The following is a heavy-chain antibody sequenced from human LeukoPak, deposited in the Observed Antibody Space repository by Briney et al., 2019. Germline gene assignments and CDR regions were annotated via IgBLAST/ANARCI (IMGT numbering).Heavy chain of an antibody. J-gene: IGHJ5*02. Sequence: SETLSLTCTVSGDSVSSSYWNWIRQPPGKGLEWIGCIYYSGSANYNPSLKSRVTISVDTSKNQFSLKLSSVTAADTAVYYCARGVKAETWGQGTLVTVSS. V-gene: IGHV4-59*02. D-gene: IGHD2-15*01. CDR3: ARGVKAET. CDR1: GDSVSSSY. CDR2: IYYSGSA.